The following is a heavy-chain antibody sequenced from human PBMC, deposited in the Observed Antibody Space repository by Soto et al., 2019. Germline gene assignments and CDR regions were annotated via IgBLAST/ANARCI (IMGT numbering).Heavy chain of an antibody. CDR3: AKDIGRGWYYYGMDV. CDR2: ISWNSGSI. CDR1: GFTFDDYA. V-gene: IGHV3-9*01. Sequence: HPGGSLRLSCAASGFTFDDYAMHWVRQAPGKDLEWVSGISWNSGSIGYADSVKGRFTISRDNAKNSLYLQMNSLRAEDTALYYCAKDIGRGWYYYGMDVWGQGTTVTVSS. D-gene: IGHD6-19*01. J-gene: IGHJ6*02.